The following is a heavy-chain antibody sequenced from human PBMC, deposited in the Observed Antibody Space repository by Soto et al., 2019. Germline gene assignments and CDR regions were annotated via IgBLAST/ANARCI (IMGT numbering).Heavy chain of an antibody. D-gene: IGHD6-13*01. J-gene: IGHJ4*02. CDR3: TRLQAAVPHY. V-gene: IGHV4-39*01. CDR1: GDAISGSPYF. CDR2: IFYDGYT. Sequence: QVQLQESGPGLVMPSETLSLTCTVSGDAISGSPYFWGWIRQPPGKRLEWIGSIFYDGYTLYTPTLRSRVTISVDTSKTQFSLTLTSVAAADTAIYFCTRLQAAVPHYWGQGILVTVSS.